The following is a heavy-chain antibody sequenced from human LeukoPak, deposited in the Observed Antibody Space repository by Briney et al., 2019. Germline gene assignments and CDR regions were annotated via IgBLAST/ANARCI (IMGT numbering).Heavy chain of an antibody. J-gene: IGHJ6*03. D-gene: IGHD3-3*01. CDR3: AREAGVVDIYYYYMDV. CDR1: GFIFSDYY. Sequence: GGSLRLSCAASGFIFSDYYMSWIRQAPGKGLEWVSYISSSGSTIYYADSVKGRFTISRDNAKNSLYLQMNSLRAEDTAVYYCAREAGVVDIYYYYMDVWGKGTTVTVSS. CDR2: ISSSGSTI. V-gene: IGHV3-11*04.